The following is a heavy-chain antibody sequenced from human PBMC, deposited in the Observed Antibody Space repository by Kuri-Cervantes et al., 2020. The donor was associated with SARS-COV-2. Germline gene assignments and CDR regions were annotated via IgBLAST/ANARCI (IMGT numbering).Heavy chain of an antibody. CDR2: IYYSGST. V-gene: IGHV4-39*07. Sequence: GSLRLSCTVSGGSISSSSYYWGWIRQPPGKGLEWIGSIYYSGSTYYNPSLKSRVTISVDTFKNQFSLKLSSVTAADTAVYYCARGRRIVVVPAASPPTLSPFDIWGQGTMVTVSS. D-gene: IGHD2-2*01. CDR3: ARGRRIVVVPAASPPTLSPFDI. J-gene: IGHJ3*02. CDR1: GGSISSSSYY.